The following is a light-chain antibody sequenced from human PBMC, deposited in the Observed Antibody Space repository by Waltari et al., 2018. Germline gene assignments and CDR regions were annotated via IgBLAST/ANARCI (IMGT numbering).Light chain of an antibody. CDR2: EVN. J-gene: IGLJ2*01. Sequence: GSPGQSITISCTGTSGDVAAYNYVSWYQQHPGLSPKLIIYEVNNRPFGISSRFSGAKSGNTASLTIPGLQADDESHYYCTSYRSSSTPVVFGGGTKLTVL. CDR1: SGDVAAYNY. CDR3: TSYRSSSTPVV. V-gene: IGLV2-14*01.